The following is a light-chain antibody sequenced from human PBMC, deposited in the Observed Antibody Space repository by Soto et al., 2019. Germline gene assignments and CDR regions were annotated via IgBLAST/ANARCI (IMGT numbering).Light chain of an antibody. J-gene: IGKJ4*01. Sequence: EIVMTQFPATLSVSPGERVTLSCRASQSVSSNLAWFQQKPGQAPRVLIYGISTRATGIPARFSGSGSETEFTLTISSLQSEDFAVYYCQQYNNWPLTFGGGTKVEIK. CDR3: QQYNNWPLT. V-gene: IGKV3-15*01. CDR1: QSVSSN. CDR2: GIS.